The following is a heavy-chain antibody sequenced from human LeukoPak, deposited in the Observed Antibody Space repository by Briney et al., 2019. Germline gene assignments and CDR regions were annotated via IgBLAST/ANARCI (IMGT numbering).Heavy chain of an antibody. J-gene: IGHJ4*02. V-gene: IGHV4-59*01. CDR3: ARLYRSTSCYEMPCDY. CDR2: IYYSGST. Sequence: PSETLSLTCTVSGGSISSYYWSWIRQPPGKGLEWIGYIYYSGSTNYNPSLKSRVTISVDTSKNQFSLKLSSVTAADTAVYYCARLYRSTSCYEMPCDYWGQGTLVTVSS. CDR1: GGSISSYY. D-gene: IGHD2-2*01.